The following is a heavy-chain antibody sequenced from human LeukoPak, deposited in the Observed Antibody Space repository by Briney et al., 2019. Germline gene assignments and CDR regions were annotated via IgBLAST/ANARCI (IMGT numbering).Heavy chain of an antibody. CDR2: INAGNGNT. J-gene: IGHJ3*02. CDR3: ARDLSWTALNAFDI. D-gene: IGHD6-13*01. Sequence: ASVKVSCKASGYTFTSYAMHWVRQAPGQRLEWMGWINAGNGNTKYSQKFQGRVTITRVTSASTAYMELSSLRSEDTAVYYCARDLSWTALNAFDIWGQGAMVTVSS. V-gene: IGHV1-3*01. CDR1: GYTFTSYA.